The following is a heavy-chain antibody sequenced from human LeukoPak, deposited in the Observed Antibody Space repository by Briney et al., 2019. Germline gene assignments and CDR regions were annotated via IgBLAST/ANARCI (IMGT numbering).Heavy chain of an antibody. CDR3: ASRDVVVTAIDY. D-gene: IGHD2-21*02. J-gene: IGHJ4*02. Sequence: PSETLSLTCAVYGGSFSGYYWSWIRQPPGKGLEWIGEINHSGSTNYNPSLKSRVTISVDTSKNQFSLKLSSVTAADTAVYYCASRDVVVTAIDYWGQGTLVTVSS. CDR1: GGSFSGYY. V-gene: IGHV4-34*01. CDR2: INHSGST.